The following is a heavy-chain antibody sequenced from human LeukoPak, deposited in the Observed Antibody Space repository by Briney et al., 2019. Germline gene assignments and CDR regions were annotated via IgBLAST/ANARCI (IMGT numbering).Heavy chain of an antibody. J-gene: IGHJ5*02. CDR1: GGSISSGDYY. D-gene: IGHD3-10*01. Sequence: SQTLSLTCTVSGGSISSGDYYWSWIRQPPGKGLEWIGCIYYNGSTYYNPSLKSRVTISVDTSKNQFSLKLSSVTAADTAVYYCARTSLGGAWFDPWGQGTLVTVSS. CDR2: IYYNGST. CDR3: ARTSLGGAWFDP. V-gene: IGHV4-30-4*08.